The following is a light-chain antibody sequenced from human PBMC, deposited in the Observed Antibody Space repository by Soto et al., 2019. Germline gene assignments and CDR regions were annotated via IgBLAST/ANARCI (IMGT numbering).Light chain of an antibody. CDR3: QQYGSSPQT. CDR2: GAS. V-gene: IGKV3-20*01. CDR1: QSVSSSY. J-gene: IGKJ1*01. Sequence: EIVLTQSPDTLSLSPGERATLSCRASQSVSSSYLAWYQQKPGQAPRLLIYGASSRATGIPDRFSGGGSGTDFTLTISRLEPEDFALYYCQQYGSSPQTFGQGTKVEIK.